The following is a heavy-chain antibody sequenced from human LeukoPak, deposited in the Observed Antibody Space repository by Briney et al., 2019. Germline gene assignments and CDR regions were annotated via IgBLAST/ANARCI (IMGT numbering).Heavy chain of an antibody. CDR3: ARVVGFVAAIDAFDI. CDR2: IYYSGST. J-gene: IGHJ3*02. Sequence: SRTLSLTCTVSGGSISSGDYYWSWIRQPPGKGLEWIGYIYYSGSTYYNPSLKSRVTISVDTSKNQFSLKLSSVTAADTAVYYCARVVGFVAAIDAFDIWGQGTMVTVSS. CDR1: GGSISSGDYY. D-gene: IGHD1-26*01. V-gene: IGHV4-30-4*01.